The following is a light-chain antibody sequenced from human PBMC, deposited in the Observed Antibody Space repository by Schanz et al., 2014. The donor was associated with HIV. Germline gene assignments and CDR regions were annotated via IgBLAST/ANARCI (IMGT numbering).Light chain of an antibody. V-gene: IGLV1-44*01. CDR3: LSYDYSRNEEV. CDR1: SSNIGTYN. J-gene: IGLJ2*01. Sequence: QSVLTQPPSTSGTPGQRVAISCSGSSSNIGTYNVNWYQQLPGTAPRLLIYTQDQRPSGVPDRFSGSKSGTSASLAITGLQPEDEADYYCLSYDYSRNEEVFGGGTKLTVL. CDR2: TQD.